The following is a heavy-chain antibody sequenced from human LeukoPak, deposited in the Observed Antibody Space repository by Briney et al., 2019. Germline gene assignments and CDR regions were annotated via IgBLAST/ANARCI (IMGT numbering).Heavy chain of an antibody. J-gene: IGHJ6*02. CDR1: GGSISSGSYY. Sequence: PSQTLSLTCTVSGGSISSGSYYWSWIRQPAGKGLEWIGRIYTSGSTNYNPSLKSRVTISVDTSKNQFSLKLSSVTAADTAVYYCASGREWEPLPNLYYYYGMDVWGQGTTVTVSS. CDR2: IYTSGST. CDR3: ASGREWEPLPNLYYYYGMDV. D-gene: IGHD1-26*01. V-gene: IGHV4-61*02.